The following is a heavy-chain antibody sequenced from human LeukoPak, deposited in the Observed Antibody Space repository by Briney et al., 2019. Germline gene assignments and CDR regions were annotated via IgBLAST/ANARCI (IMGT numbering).Heavy chain of an antibody. V-gene: IGHV4-61*08. D-gene: IGHD3-16*02. Sequence: SETLSLTCTVSGGSISSGGYYWSWIRQPPGKGLEWIGYIYYSGSTNYNPSLKSRVTISVDTSKNQFSLKLSSVTAADTAVYYCARSLPYGVWGSYRYVPYYFDYWGQGTLVTVSS. CDR1: GGSISSGGYY. CDR3: ARSLPYGVWGSYRYVPYYFDY. J-gene: IGHJ4*02. CDR2: IYYSGST.